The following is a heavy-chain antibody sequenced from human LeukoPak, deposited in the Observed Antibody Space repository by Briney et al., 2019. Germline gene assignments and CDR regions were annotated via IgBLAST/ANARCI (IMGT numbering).Heavy chain of an antibody. CDR2: VYYSGIT. CDR1: GGSVNNNAYY. Sequence: SETLSLTCTVSGGSVNNNAYYWGWVRQPPGKGLEYIGSVYYSGITYYNPSLQSRVTISVDTSNNQFSLKLSSVTAADTAVYYCARSDYSGYFDYWGQGTLVSVSS. D-gene: IGHD4-11*01. CDR3: ARSDYSGYFDY. V-gene: IGHV4-39*01. J-gene: IGHJ4*02.